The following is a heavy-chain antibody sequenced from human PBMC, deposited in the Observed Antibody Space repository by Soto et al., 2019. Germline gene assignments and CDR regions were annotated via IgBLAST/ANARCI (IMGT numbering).Heavy chain of an antibody. D-gene: IGHD6-6*01. Sequence: SETLSLTCAVSGGSISSSNWWSWVRQPPGKGLEWIGEIYHSGSTNYNPSLKSRVTISVDKSKNKFSLKLSSVTAADTAVYYCAARGVQQLNLEYFQHWGQGTLVTVSS. J-gene: IGHJ1*01. CDR3: AARGVQQLNLEYFQH. CDR2: IYHSGST. V-gene: IGHV4-4*02. CDR1: GGSISSSNW.